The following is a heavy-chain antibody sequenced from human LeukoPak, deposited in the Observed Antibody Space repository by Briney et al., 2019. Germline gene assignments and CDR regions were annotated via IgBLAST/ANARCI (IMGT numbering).Heavy chain of an antibody. V-gene: IGHV4-59*08. CDR2: IYYSGST. CDR1: GGSISIYY. CDR3: ARGAGAGYNLQPFDY. J-gene: IGHJ4*02. D-gene: IGHD5-24*01. Sequence: SETLSLTCTVSGGSISIYYWSWIRQPPGKGQEWIGYIYYSGSTKYNPSLKSLDSISVDTSKNQISLKLCSVTAADTAVYYCARGAGAGYNLQPFDYWGQGTLVTVSS.